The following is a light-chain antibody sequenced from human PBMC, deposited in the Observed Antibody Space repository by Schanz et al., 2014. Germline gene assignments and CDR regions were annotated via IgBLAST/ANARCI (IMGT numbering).Light chain of an antibody. V-gene: IGLV2-14*03. CDR3: SSYGGSNFVV. Sequence: QSALTQPASVSGSPGQSITLSCTGTSNDVGTYNFVSWYQHHPGRAPKLILYDVASRPSGISNRFSGSKSGNTASLTISGLQAEDEADYYCSSYGGSNFVVFGGGTKVTVL. CDR1: SNDVGTYNF. CDR2: DVA. J-gene: IGLJ2*01.